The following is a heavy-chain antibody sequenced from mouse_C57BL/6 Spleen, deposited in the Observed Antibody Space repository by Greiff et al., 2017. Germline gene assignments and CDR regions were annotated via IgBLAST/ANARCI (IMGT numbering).Heavy chain of an antibody. CDR3: ARRFTTGAMDY. CDR1: GYTFTSYW. Sequence: QVQLQQPGAELVRPGTSVKLSCKASGYTFTSYWMHWVKQRPGQGLEWIGVIDPSDSYTNYNQKFKGKATLTVDTSSSTAYMQLSSLTSEDSAVYYCARRFTTGAMDYWGQGTSVTGSS. D-gene: IGHD1-1*01. J-gene: IGHJ4*01. V-gene: IGHV1-59*01. CDR2: IDPSDSYT.